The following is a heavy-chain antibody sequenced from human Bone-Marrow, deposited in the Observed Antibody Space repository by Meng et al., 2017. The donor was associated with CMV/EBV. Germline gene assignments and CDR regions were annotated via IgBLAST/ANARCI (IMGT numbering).Heavy chain of an antibody. J-gene: IGHJ5*02. CDR1: GFIFSNYA. D-gene: IGHD2-2*01. Sequence: GESLKISCAASGFIFSNYAMHWVRQAPGKGLEWVAVISSDGDTNYYADSVKGRFSISRDNSKNTLYLQMNNVRADDMAIYYCAKTKQPSAGNWFDPWGQGTLVTVSS. CDR3: AKTKQPSAGNWFDP. V-gene: IGHV3-30*04. CDR2: ISSDGDTN.